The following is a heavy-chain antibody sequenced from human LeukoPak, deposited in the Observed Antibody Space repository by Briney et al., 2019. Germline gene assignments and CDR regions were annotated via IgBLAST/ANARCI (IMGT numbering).Heavy chain of an antibody. D-gene: IGHD1-26*01. CDR1: GFTFSSYS. CDR2: ISSSSSYI. CDR3: ARDLSIVGASIDAFDI. Sequence: PGGSLRLSCAASGFTFSSYSMNWVRQAPGKGLEWVSSISSSSSYIYYADSVKGRFTISRDSAKNILYLQMNSLRAEDTAVYYCARDLSIVGASIDAFDIWGQGTMVTVSS. V-gene: IGHV3-21*01. J-gene: IGHJ3*02.